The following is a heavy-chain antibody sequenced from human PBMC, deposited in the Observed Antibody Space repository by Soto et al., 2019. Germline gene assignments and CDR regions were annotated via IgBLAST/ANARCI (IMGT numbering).Heavy chain of an antibody. V-gene: IGHV3-23*01. D-gene: IGHD3-3*01. CDR1: GFTFSSYA. Sequence: GGSLRLSCAASGFTFSSYAMSWVRQAPGKGLEWVSAISGSGGSTYYADSVKGRFTISRDNSKNTLYLQMNSLRAEDTAVYYCAKDTIFGVVKDPYYFDYWGQGTLVTVSS. J-gene: IGHJ4*02. CDR3: AKDTIFGVVKDPYYFDY. CDR2: ISGSGGST.